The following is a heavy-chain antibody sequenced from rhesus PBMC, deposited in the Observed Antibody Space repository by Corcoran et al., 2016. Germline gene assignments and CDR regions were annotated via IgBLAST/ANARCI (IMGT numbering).Heavy chain of an antibody. V-gene: IGHV4-127*01. D-gene: IGHD3-3*01. CDR3: ARVRYNIWTGITGYFEF. J-gene: IGHJ1*01. Sequence: QVQLQESGPGLVKPSETLSLTCAVSGYSISSGYGWSWIRQLPGKGLEWIGYIGGSSGSTNYNPSPKSRVTISKDTSPTLFSLKLSSVTAADTAVYYCARVRYNIWTGITGYFEFWGQGALVTVSS. CDR1: GYSISSGYG. CDR2: IGGSSGST.